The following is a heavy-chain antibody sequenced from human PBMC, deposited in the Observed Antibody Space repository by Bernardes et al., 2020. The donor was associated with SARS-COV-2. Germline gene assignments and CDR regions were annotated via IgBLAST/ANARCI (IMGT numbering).Heavy chain of an antibody. CDR1: GFTVSSNY. CDR2: IDGGGST. Sequence: GGSLRLSCAASGFTVSSNYMTWVRQAPGKGLEWVSLIDGGGSTYYADSVKGRFTISRDNAKNSLYLQMNSLRAEDTAIYYCARDLYGDYSFDSWGQGTLVTVSS. V-gene: IGHV3-66*01. J-gene: IGHJ4*02. D-gene: IGHD4-17*01. CDR3: ARDLYGDYSFDS.